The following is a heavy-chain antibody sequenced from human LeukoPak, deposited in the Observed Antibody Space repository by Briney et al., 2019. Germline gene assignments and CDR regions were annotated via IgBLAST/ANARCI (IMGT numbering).Heavy chain of an antibody. D-gene: IGHD6-6*01. CDR1: GFTFSSYW. V-gene: IGHV3-7*01. J-gene: IGHJ4*02. Sequence: PGGSLRLSCAASGFTFSSYWMSWVRQAPGKGLEWVANIKQDGSAKYYVDSVKGRFTISRDNAKNSLYLQMGSLRAEDTAVYYCAKDQYTDSSAASDYWGQGILVTVSS. CDR2: IKQDGSAK. CDR3: AKDQYTDSSAASDY.